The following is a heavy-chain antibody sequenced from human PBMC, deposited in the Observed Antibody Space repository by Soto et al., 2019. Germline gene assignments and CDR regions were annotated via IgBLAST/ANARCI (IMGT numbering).Heavy chain of an antibody. Sequence: SETLSLTCTVSGGSISSGGYYWSWIRQHPGKGLEWIGYIYYSGSTYYNPSLKSRVTISVDTSKNHFSLKLSSVTAADTAVYYCARTGTYYYYGMDVWGQGTMVTVSS. J-gene: IGHJ6*02. CDR1: GGSISSGGYY. CDR3: ARTGTYYYYGMDV. V-gene: IGHV4-31*03. CDR2: IYYSGST. D-gene: IGHD1-7*01.